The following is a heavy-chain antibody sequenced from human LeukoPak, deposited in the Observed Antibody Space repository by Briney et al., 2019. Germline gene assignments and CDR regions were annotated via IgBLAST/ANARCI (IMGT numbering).Heavy chain of an antibody. D-gene: IGHD2-2*01. CDR3: ARGGDGGIVVVPAASRYYYYGMDV. CDR1: GFTFSSYA. Sequence: PGRSLRLSCAASGFTFSSYAMHWVRQAPGKGLEWVADISYDGSNKYYADSVKGRFTISRDNSKNTLYLQMNSLRDEDTAVYYCARGGDGGIVVVPAASRYYYYGMDVWGQGTTVTVSS. V-gene: IGHV3-30*04. J-gene: IGHJ6*02. CDR2: ISYDGSNK.